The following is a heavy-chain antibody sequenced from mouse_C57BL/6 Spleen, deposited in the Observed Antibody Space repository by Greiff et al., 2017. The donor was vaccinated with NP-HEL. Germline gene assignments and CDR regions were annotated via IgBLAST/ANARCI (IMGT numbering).Heavy chain of an antibody. D-gene: IGHD4-1*01. CDR2: IYPGDGDT. J-gene: IGHJ4*01. V-gene: IGHV1-80*01. CDR1: GYAFSSYW. CDR3: ARWTGTGAMDY. Sequence: VMLVESGAELVKPGASVKISCKASGYAFSSYWMNWVKQRPGKGLEWIGQIYPGDGDTNYNGKFKGKATLTADKSSSTAYMQLSSLTSEDSAVYFCARWTGTGAMDYWGQGTSVTVSS.